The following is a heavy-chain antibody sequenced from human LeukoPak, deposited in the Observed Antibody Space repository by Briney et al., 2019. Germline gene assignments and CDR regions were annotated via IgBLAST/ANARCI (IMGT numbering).Heavy chain of an antibody. Sequence: GASVKVSCKASGYTFTSYGISWVRQAPGQGLEWMGGIIPIFGTANYAQKFQGRVTITTDESASTAYMELSSLRSEDTAVYYCARDSGAPGINWGQGTLVTVSS. D-gene: IGHD1-14*01. V-gene: IGHV1-69*05. CDR1: GYTFTSYG. CDR2: IIPIFGTA. CDR3: ARDSGAPGIN. J-gene: IGHJ4*02.